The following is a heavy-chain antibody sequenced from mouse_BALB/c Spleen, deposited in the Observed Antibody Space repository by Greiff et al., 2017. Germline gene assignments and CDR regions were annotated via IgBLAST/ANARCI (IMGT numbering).Heavy chain of an antibody. CDR3: ARYYGNYERGYAMDY. D-gene: IGHD2-1*01. CDR2: IDPANGNT. CDR1: GFNIKDTY. V-gene: IGHV14-3*02. J-gene: IGHJ4*01. Sequence: VQLQQSGAELVKPGASVKLSCTASGFNIKDTYMHWVKQRPEQGLEWIGRIDPANGNTKYDPKFQGKATITADTSSNTAYLQLSSLTSEDTAVYYCARYYGNYERGYAMDYWGQGTSVTVSS.